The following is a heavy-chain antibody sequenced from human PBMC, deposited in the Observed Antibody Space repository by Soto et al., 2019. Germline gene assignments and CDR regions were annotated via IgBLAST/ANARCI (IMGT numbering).Heavy chain of an antibody. CDR2: IYDSGST. CDR3: ARDLRGYHSSGYYYNWFDT. D-gene: IGHD3-22*01. Sequence: QVQLQESGPRLVKPSETLSLTCTVSGGSVSSGSYFWNWIRQPPGKGLEWIGYIYDSGSTNYSPSLKSRVTMSVDTSKNQFSLRLSSVTAADTAVYYCARDLRGYHSSGYYYNWFDTWGQGTLVTVFS. V-gene: IGHV4-61*01. J-gene: IGHJ5*02. CDR1: GGSVSSGSYF.